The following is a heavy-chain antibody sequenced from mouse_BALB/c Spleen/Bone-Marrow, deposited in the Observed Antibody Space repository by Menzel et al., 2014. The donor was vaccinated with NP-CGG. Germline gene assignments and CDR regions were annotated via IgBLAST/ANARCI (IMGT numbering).Heavy chain of an antibody. V-gene: IGHV7-3*02. Sequence: EVQLVESGGGLVQPGGSLRLSCATSYFTFTDYYMSWVRQPPGKALEWLGFIRNKANGYTTEYSASVKGRFTISRDNSQSILYLQMNALRAEDSATYYCARDTYGRDCWGQGITLTVSS. CDR2: IRNKANGYTT. D-gene: IGHD1-1*01. CDR1: YFTFTDYY. CDR3: ARDTYGRDC. J-gene: IGHJ2*01.